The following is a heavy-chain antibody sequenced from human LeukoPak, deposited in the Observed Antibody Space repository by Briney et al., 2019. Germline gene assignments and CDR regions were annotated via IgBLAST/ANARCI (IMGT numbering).Heavy chain of an antibody. J-gene: IGHJ3*02. CDR1: GFTFSSYG. D-gene: IGHD6-6*01. CDR3: ARVKQLAPMRAFDI. Sequence: GGSLRLSCAASGFTFSSYGMHWVRQAPGKGLEWVAVISYDGSNKYYADSVKGRFTISRDNSKNTLYLQMYSLRAEDTAVYYCARVKQLAPMRAFDIWGQGTMVTVSS. V-gene: IGHV3-30*19. CDR2: ISYDGSNK.